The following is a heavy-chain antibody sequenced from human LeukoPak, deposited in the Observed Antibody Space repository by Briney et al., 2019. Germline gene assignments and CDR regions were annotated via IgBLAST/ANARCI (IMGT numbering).Heavy chain of an antibody. J-gene: IGHJ4*02. D-gene: IGHD1-26*01. V-gene: IGHV3-23*01. Sequence: PGGSLRLSCAASGFTFRTYAMTWVRQAPGKGLEWVSSITGNGGSTYYADSVKGRFTISRDISKNTLYLQMDSLRAEDTAVYHCARDSGSYLQPTDYWGQGTLVTVSS. CDR2: ITGNGGST. CDR1: GFTFRTYA. CDR3: ARDSGSYLQPTDY.